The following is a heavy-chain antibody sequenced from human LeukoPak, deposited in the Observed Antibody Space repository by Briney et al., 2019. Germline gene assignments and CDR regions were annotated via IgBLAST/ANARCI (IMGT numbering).Heavy chain of an antibody. V-gene: IGHV3-48*03. Sequence: EGSLRLSCAASGFTFSSYEMNWVRQAPGKGLEWVSYISSSGSTIYYADSVKGRFTISRDNAKNSLYLQMNSLRAEDTAVYYCARRGWLGYCSSTSCPRWFDPWGQGTLVTVSS. CDR2: ISSSGSTI. CDR1: GFTFSSYE. D-gene: IGHD2-2*01. J-gene: IGHJ5*02. CDR3: ARRGWLGYCSSTSCPRWFDP.